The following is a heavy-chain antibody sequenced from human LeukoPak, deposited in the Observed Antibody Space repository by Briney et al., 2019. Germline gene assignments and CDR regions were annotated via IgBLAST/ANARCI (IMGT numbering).Heavy chain of an antibody. CDR3: ARGVPATTPFDY. CDR1: GGSISSYY. D-gene: IGHD2-2*01. Sequence: SETLSLTCTVSGGSISSYYWSWIRQPPGKGLEWIGYIYYSGSTNYNPSLKSRVTISVDTSKNQFSLKLSSVTAADTAVYYCARGVPATTPFDYWGQGTLVTVSS. CDR2: IYYSGST. J-gene: IGHJ4*02. V-gene: IGHV4-59*01.